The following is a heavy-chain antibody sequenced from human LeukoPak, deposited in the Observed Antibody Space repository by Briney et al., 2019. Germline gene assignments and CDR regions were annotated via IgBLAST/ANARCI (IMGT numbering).Heavy chain of an antibody. V-gene: IGHV3-49*04. D-gene: IGHD2-15*01. CDR2: IRSKAHGGTT. J-gene: IGHJ4*02. CDR3: SRRRCSGGVCYFDY. CDR1: GFTFIDYA. Sequence: PGGSLRLSCATSGFTFIDYAMSWVRLAPGKGLQWVGFIRSKAHGGTTECAASVKGRFTISRDDSKGIAYLQMNSLKTEDTAVYYCSRRRCSGGVCYFDYWGQGTLVTVSS.